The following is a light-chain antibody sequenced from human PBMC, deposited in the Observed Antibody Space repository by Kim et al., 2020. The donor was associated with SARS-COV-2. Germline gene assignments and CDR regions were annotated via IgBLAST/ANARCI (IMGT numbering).Light chain of an antibody. CDR2: GKN. CDR3: NSRDSSGNLLEV. Sequence: SSELTQDPAVSVALGQTVRITCQGDSLRSYYASWYQQKPGQAPVLVIYGKNNRPSGIPDRFSGSSSGNTASLTITGAQAEDEADYYCNSRDSSGNLLEVF. CDR1: SLRSYY. V-gene: IGLV3-19*01. J-gene: IGLJ2*01.